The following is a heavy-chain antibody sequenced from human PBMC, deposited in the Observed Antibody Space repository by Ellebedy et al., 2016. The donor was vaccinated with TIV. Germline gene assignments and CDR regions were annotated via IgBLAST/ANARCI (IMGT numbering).Heavy chain of an antibody. CDR3: AKDSPYCSGGSCFFDS. J-gene: IGHJ4*02. V-gene: IGHV3-23*01. D-gene: IGHD2-15*01. Sequence: GGSLRLXCEPSGLTFSSHGMSWVRQAPGKGLEWVSCISGSGSSTYYADSVKGRFTISRDNSKNTLYLQMNGLRAEDTAIYYCAKDSPYCSGGSCFFDSWGQGSLVTVSS. CDR2: ISGSGSST. CDR1: GLTFSSHG.